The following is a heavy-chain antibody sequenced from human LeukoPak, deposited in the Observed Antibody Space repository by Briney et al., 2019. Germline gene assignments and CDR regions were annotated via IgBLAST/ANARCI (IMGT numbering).Heavy chain of an antibody. Sequence: GGSLRLSCAVSGFTVSNNYMGWVRQAPWKGLEWVSLIYSGGNTYYADSVNGRFTISRDTSKNTLFLQMNSLRAEDTALYVCARIKVITMVHGLIITSAFFDYWGQGTLVTVSS. V-gene: IGHV3-53*01. D-gene: IGHD3-10*01. J-gene: IGHJ4*02. CDR3: ARIKVITMVHGLIITSAFFDY. CDR2: IYSGGNT. CDR1: GFTVSNNY.